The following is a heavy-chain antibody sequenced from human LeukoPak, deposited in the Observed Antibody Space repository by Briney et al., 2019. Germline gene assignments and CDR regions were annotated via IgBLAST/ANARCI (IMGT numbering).Heavy chain of an antibody. CDR2: INHSRST. CDR1: GGSFSGYY. CDR3: ARCPSESSPEYYFDY. J-gene: IGHJ4*02. V-gene: IGHV4-34*01. Sequence: SETLSLTCAVYGGSFSGYYWSCIRHTPGKGLERIGEINHSRSTNYNPSLKSRVTISVDTSKIQFSLKLSSVTAADTAVYYCARCPSESSPEYYFDYWGQGTLVTVSS.